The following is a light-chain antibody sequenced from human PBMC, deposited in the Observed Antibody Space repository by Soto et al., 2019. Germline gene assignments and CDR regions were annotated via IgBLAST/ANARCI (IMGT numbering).Light chain of an antibody. V-gene: IGKV3-11*01. Sequence: EIVLTQSPSTLSLSPGERATLSCRASQSVSSYLAWYQQKPGQAPRLLIYDASNRATGIPARFSGSGSGTDFTPTSSSLEPEDFAVYCCQQRSNSAFGQGTKVDIK. CDR3: QQRSNSA. J-gene: IGKJ1*01. CDR2: DAS. CDR1: QSVSSY.